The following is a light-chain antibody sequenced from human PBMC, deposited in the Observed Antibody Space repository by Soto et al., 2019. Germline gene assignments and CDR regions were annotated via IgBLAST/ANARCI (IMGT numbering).Light chain of an antibody. CDR3: CSYAGRSTWV. CDR1: SSDVGSYNF. J-gene: IGLJ3*02. CDR2: EVS. Sequence: QSVLTQPASVSGSLGQSITISCTGTSSDVGSYNFVSWFQQHPGKAPKVMIYEVSKWPSGVSNRFSGSKSGNTASLTISGLQAEDEADYFCCSYAGRSTWVFGGGTKVTVL. V-gene: IGLV2-23*02.